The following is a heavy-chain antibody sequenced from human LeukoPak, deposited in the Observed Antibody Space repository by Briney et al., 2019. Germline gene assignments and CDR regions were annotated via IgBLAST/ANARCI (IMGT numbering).Heavy chain of an antibody. CDR3: ARDRRESSKPNDAFDI. D-gene: IGHD4-11*01. V-gene: IGHV4-59*01. CDR2: IYYTGST. Sequence: PSETLSLTCSVSGGSISSYYWSWIRQPPGKGLEWIGYIYYTGSTNYNPSLESQVTISIDTSKKQLSLKLRSGTAADTAAYYCARDRRESSKPNDAFDIWGQGTMVTVSS. J-gene: IGHJ3*02. CDR1: GGSISSYY.